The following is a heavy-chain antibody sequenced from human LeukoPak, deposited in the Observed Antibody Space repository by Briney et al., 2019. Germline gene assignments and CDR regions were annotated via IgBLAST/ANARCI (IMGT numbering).Heavy chain of an antibody. J-gene: IGHJ6*02. Sequence: PGGSLRLSCAASGFTFSSYAMHWVRQAPGKGLEWVAVISYDGSNKYYADSVKGRFTISRDNSKNTLYLQMNSLRAEDTAVYYCARDVEMATNLYYYYGMDVWGQGTTVTVSS. CDR3: ARDVEMATNLYYYYGMDV. V-gene: IGHV3-30-3*01. CDR2: ISYDGSNK. CDR1: GFTFSSYA. D-gene: IGHD5-24*01.